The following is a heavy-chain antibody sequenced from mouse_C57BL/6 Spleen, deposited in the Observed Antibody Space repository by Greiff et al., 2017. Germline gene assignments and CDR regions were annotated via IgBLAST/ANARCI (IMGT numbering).Heavy chain of an antibody. CDR2: IDPSDSYT. CDR3: ARCITTAVGGYFDV. V-gene: IGHV1-69*01. Sequence: VQLQQPGAELVMPGASVKLSCKASGYTFTSYWMHWVKQRPGQGLEWIGEIDPSDSYTNYNQKFKGKSTLTVDKSSSTAYMQLSSLTSGDSAVYDCARCITTAVGGYFDVWGTGTTVTVSS. D-gene: IGHD1-1*01. CDR1: GYTFTSYW. J-gene: IGHJ1*03.